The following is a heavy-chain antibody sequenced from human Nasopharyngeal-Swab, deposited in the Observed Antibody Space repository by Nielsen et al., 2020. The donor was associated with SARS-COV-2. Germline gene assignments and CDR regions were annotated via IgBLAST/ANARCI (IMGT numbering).Heavy chain of an antibody. D-gene: IGHD3-22*01. CDR2: IIPIFGTA. Sequence: SVKVSCKASGYTFTSYAISWVRQAPGQGLEWMGGIIPIFGTANYAQKFQGRVTITADESTSTAYMELSSLRSEDTAVYYCARGPTVVSYYDDYWGQGTLVTVSS. J-gene: IGHJ4*02. V-gene: IGHV1-69*13. CDR3: ARGPTVVSYYDDY. CDR1: GYTFTSYA.